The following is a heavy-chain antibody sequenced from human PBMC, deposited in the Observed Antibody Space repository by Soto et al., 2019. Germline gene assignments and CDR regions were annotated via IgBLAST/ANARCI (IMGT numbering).Heavy chain of an antibody. Sequence: SETLSLSCTVSGGSISSSSYYWGWIRQPPGKGLEWIGSIYYSGGTYYNPSLKSRVTISVDTSKNQFSLKLSSVTAADTAVYYCARHDVSYGQYNWFDPWAQRTLVTVSS. J-gene: IGHJ5*02. V-gene: IGHV4-39*01. CDR2: IYYSGGT. D-gene: IGHD5-18*01. CDR1: GGSISSSSYY. CDR3: ARHDVSYGQYNWFDP.